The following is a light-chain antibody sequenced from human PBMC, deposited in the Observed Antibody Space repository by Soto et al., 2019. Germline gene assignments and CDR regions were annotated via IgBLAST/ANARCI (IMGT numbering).Light chain of an antibody. Sequence: DIRMTQSPSTLSASVGDRVTITCRASQSISSWLAWYQQKPGEAPKLLIYDASSLESGVPSRFSGSGSGTEFTLTISRLQPDDFATYYCQQYNSYRTFGQGTKV. CDR1: QSISSW. V-gene: IGKV1-5*01. CDR2: DAS. J-gene: IGKJ1*01. CDR3: QQYNSYRT.